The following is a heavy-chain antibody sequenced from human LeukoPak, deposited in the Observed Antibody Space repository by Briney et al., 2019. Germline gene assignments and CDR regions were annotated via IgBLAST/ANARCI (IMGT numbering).Heavy chain of an antibody. CDR2: IYYSGST. Sequence: SETLSLTCTVSGGSISSGGYYWSWIRQHPGKGLEWIGYIYYSGSTYYNPSLKSRVTISVDTSKNQFSLKLSSVTAADTAVYYCAREGAATSNAFDIWGQGTMVTVSS. CDR1: GGSISSGGYY. D-gene: IGHD4/OR15-4a*01. J-gene: IGHJ3*02. V-gene: IGHV4-31*03. CDR3: AREGAATSNAFDI.